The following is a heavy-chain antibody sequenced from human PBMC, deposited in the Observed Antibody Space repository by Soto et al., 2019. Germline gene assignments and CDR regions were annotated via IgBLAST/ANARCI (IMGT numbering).Heavy chain of an antibody. J-gene: IGHJ5*02. CDR3: ARELDLRLGHGAWFAP. D-gene: IGHD1-1*01. CDR2: IYPGDSDT. V-gene: IGHV5-51*01. Sequence: KGVGGRCTGYGSGWVSKKHGKGLEWIGIIYPGDSDTRYSPSFQGQVTISADKSISTAYLQWSSLKAADTAVYHCARELDLRLGHGAWFAPLGQRAPVTVFS. CDR1: GGRCTGYG.